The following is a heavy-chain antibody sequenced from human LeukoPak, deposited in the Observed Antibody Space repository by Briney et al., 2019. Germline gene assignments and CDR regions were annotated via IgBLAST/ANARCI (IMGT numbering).Heavy chain of an antibody. J-gene: IGHJ4*02. CDR2: ISSSSSTI. CDR1: GFTFSSYS. Sequence: GGSLRLSCAASGFTFSSYSMTWVRQAPGKGLEWVSYISSSSSTIYYADSVKGRFTISRDNAKNSLYLQMNSLRAEDTAVYYCARIRRWFDYWGQGTLVTVSS. D-gene: IGHD4-23*01. V-gene: IGHV3-48*01. CDR3: ARIRRWFDY.